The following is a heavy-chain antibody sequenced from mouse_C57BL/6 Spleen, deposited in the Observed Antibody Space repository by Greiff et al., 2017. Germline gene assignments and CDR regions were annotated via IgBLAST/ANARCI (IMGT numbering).Heavy chain of an antibody. CDR1: GYAFSSSW. CDR2: IYPGDGDT. D-gene: IGHD3-2*02. J-gene: IGHJ3*01. CDR3: ALDSSGYGVAY. Sequence: QVQLQQSGPELVKPGASVKISCKASGYAFSSSWMNWVKQRPGKGLEWIGRIYPGDGDTNYNGKFKGKATLTADKSSGTAYMQLSSLTSDDSAVYFCALDSSGYGVAYWGQGTLVTVSA. V-gene: IGHV1-82*01.